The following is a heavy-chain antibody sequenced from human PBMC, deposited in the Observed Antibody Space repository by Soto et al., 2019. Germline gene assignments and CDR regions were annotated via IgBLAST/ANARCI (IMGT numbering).Heavy chain of an antibody. CDR3: ARDNDDFWSGFHAFDI. Sequence: GGSLRLSCAASGFTFNTYNMNWVRQAPGKGLECVSYISGSGNSIYYADSVRGRFTISRDNARNSLYLQMNSLRAEDTAVYYCARDNDDFWSGFHAFDIWGQGTMVTVSS. J-gene: IGHJ3*02. V-gene: IGHV3-48*01. D-gene: IGHD3-3*01. CDR1: GFTFNTYN. CDR2: ISGSGNSI.